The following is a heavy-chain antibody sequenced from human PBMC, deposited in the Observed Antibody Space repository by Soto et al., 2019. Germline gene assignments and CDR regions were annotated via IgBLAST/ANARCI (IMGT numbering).Heavy chain of an antibody. CDR2: ISYDGSNK. Sequence: QVQLVESGGGVVQPGRSLRLSCAASGFTFSSYGMHWVRQAPGKGLEWVAVISYDGSNKYYADSVKGRFTISRDNSKNTLYLQMNSLRAEDTAVYYCAKVDYSGSYFDHWGQGTLVTVSS. CDR3: AKVDYSGSYFDH. D-gene: IGHD1-26*01. J-gene: IGHJ4*02. V-gene: IGHV3-30*18. CDR1: GFTFSSYG.